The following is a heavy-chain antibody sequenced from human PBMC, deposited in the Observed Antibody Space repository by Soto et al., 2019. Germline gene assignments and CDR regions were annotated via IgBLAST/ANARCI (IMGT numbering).Heavy chain of an antibody. CDR2: VFWNDDK. CDR3: ARAYTYDFDH. Sequence: QITLKESGPTLVKPTQTLTLTCTFSGFSFGVSGVGVGWIRQPPGRALEWLGLVFWNDDKRYSPSLESRLTLTKDTSNNQVVLTVTNLDRGDTGTYYCARAYTYDFDHWGQGTLVTVSS. D-gene: IGHD2-21*01. V-gene: IGHV2-5*01. J-gene: IGHJ4*02. CDR1: GFSFGVSGVG.